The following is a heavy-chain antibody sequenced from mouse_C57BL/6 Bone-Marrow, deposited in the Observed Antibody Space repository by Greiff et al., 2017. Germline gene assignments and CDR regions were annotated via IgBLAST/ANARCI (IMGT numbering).Heavy chain of an antibody. CDR3: ERERDYYGKYYAMDY. J-gene: IGHJ4*01. CDR2: INPYNGGT. Sequence: VQLKESGPVLVKPGASVKMSCKASGYTFTDYYMNWVNQSPGKSLEWLGVINPYNGGTSYNQKFKGKATLTVDKYSSTAYMELNSLTSEDSAVYYCERERDYYGKYYAMDYWGQGTSVTVSS. D-gene: IGHD1-1*01. CDR1: GYTFTDYY. V-gene: IGHV1-19*01.